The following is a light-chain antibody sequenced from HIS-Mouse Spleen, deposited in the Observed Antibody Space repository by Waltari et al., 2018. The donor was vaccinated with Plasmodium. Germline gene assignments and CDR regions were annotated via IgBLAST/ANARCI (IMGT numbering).Light chain of an antibody. CDR2: GSS. V-gene: IGKV3-15*01. Sequence: IVMTQSQATLSASPGERDTLSCRASQSVSSNLAWYQQKPGQAPRLLIYGSSTRATGIPARFSGSGSGTEFTLTISSLQSEDFAVYYCQQYNNWSFTFGPGTKVDIK. CDR3: QQYNNWSFT. CDR1: QSVSSN. J-gene: IGKJ3*01.